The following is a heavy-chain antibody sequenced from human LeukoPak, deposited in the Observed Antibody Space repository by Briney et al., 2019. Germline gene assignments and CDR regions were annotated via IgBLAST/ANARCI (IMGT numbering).Heavy chain of an antibody. Sequence: GGSLRLSCAASGFTFDDYAMHWVRQAPGKGLEWVSGISWNSGSIGYADSVKGRFTISRDNAKNSLYLQMNSLRAEDTALYYCAKGLIAVAGTLSPWGQGTLVTVSS. CDR3: AKGLIAVAGTLSP. V-gene: IGHV3-9*01. J-gene: IGHJ4*02. D-gene: IGHD6-19*01. CDR2: ISWNSGSI. CDR1: GFTFDDYA.